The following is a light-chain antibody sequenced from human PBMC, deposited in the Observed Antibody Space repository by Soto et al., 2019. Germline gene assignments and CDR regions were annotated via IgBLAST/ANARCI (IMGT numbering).Light chain of an antibody. CDR3: SAWDVSLSGVV. V-gene: IGLV1-47*01. CDR2: RNN. Sequence: QLVLTQPPSASGTPGQTVTISCSGRFSNIGSNFIYWYQQLPGTAPKLLIYRNNERPAGVPYRFSASKSSTAPSLAISGLQSEDEDDSHCSAWDVSLSGVVFGGGTKLTVL. J-gene: IGLJ3*02. CDR1: FSNIGSNF.